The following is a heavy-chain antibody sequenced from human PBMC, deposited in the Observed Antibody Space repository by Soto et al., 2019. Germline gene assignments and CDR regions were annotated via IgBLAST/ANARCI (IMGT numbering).Heavy chain of an antibody. D-gene: IGHD3-10*01. J-gene: IGHJ3*02. CDR3: ARDDRGTMVRGGIQYI. V-gene: IGHV4-31*03. Sequence: SETLSLTCTVSGGSISSGGYYWSWIRQHPGKGLEWIGYIYYSGSTYYNPSLKSRVTISVDTSKNQFSLKLSSVTAADTAVYYCARDDRGTMVRGGIQYIWGQGTMVTVSS. CDR2: IYYSGST. CDR1: GGSISSGGYY.